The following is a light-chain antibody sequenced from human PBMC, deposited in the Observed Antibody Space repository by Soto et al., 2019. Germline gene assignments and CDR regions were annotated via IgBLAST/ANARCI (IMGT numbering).Light chain of an antibody. CDR3: QSYDNSLSGSWI. Sequence: QSVLTQPPSVSGAPVLRVTISCTGNSANIGAGYDVHWYQQLPGTAPKLLIYGDNNRPSGVPDRFSGSKSGTSASLAITGLQAEDEADYYCQSYDNSLSGSWIFGGGTKLTVL. CDR1: SANIGAGYD. V-gene: IGLV1-40*01. CDR2: GDN. J-gene: IGLJ2*01.